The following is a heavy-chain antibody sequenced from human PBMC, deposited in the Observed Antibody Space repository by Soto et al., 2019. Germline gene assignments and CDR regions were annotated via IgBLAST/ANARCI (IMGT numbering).Heavy chain of an antibody. V-gene: IGHV1-2*02. CDR1: GYPFTDLY. CDR3: ARDLDPSGSYYTDY. CDR2: IDPRSGAS. Sequence: ASVKVSCKPSGYPFTDLYIHWVRQAPGLGLEWMGWIDPRSGASRKTQSFQGRVTMTTDTSTSTAYMELRSLTSDDTAVYYCARDLDPSGSYYTDYWGPGTLVTVSS. J-gene: IGHJ4*02. D-gene: IGHD3-10*01.